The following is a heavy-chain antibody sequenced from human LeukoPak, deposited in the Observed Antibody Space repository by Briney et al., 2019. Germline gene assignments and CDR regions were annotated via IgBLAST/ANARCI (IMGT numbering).Heavy chain of an antibody. Sequence: GSLRLSCAASGFTFSSYSMNWVRQAPGKGLEWVSSISSSSSYIYYADSVKGRFTISRDNAKNSLYLQMNSLRAEDTAVYYCAREAGGYDGIDYWGQGTLVTVSS. J-gene: IGHJ4*02. V-gene: IGHV3-21*01. CDR2: ISSSSSYI. CDR1: GFTFSSYS. D-gene: IGHD5-12*01. CDR3: AREAGGYDGIDY.